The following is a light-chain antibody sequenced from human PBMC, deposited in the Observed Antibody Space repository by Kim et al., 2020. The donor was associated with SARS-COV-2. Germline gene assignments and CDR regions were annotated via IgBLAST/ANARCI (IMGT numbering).Light chain of an antibody. Sequence: SSELTQDPAVSVALGQTVRTTCQGDSLRSYYASWDQQKPGQAPLLVIYGENNRPSGIPDRFSGSRSGNTVSLTITGAQAEDEAVYLCQSRDIGGSQVVFGGGTQLTVL. CDR3: QSRDIGGSQVV. V-gene: IGLV3-19*01. CDR2: GEN. CDR1: SLRSYY. J-gene: IGLJ3*02.